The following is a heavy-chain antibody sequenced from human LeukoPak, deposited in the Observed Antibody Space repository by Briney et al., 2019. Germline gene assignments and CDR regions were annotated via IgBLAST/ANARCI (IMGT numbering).Heavy chain of an antibody. V-gene: IGHV4-61*01. Sequence: SETLSLTCTVSGGSVSSGSYYWSWIRQPPGKGLEWIGYIYYSGSTNYNPSLKSRVTISVDMSKNQFSLKLSSVTAADTAVYYCASSEYCSGGSCYSRPDYWGQGTLVTVSS. CDR1: GGSVSSGSYY. CDR3: ASSEYCSGGSCYSRPDY. CDR2: IYYSGST. D-gene: IGHD2-15*01. J-gene: IGHJ4*02.